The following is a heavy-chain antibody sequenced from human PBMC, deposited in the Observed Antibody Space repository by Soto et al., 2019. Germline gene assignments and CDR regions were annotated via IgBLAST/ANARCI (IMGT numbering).Heavy chain of an antibody. CDR3: ARDLGVPAAFDY. D-gene: IGHD2-2*01. CDR1: GGTFSSYT. CDR2: IIPILGIA. V-gene: IGHV1-69*04. Sequence: SVKVSCQASGGTFSSYTISWVRQAPGQGLEWMGRIIPILGIANYAQKFQGRVTITADKSTSTAYMELSSLRSEDTAVYYCARDLGVPAAFDYWGQGTLVTVSS. J-gene: IGHJ4*02.